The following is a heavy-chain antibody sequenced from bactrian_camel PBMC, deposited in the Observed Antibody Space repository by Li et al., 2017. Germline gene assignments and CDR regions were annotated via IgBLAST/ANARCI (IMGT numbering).Heavy chain of an antibody. D-gene: IGHD2*01. CDR1: EYTRDYC. CDR2: INSDGWT. Sequence: HVQLVESGGGSVQAGGSLTLSCVASEYTRDYCMGWSRQAPGKEREGVASINSDGWTAYGDSVEGRFTISRDNAKNTLYLQLNCLKTEDTAMYHCRRGSRTLEYDGQLLGQGTQVTVS. J-gene: IGHJ4*01. V-gene: IGHV3S55*01.